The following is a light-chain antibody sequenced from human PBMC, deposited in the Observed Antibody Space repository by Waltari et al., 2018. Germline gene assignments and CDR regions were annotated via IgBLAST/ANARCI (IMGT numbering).Light chain of an antibody. CDR2: AAS. J-gene: IGKJ2*01. CDR1: QAISTY. V-gene: IGKV1-39*01. CDR3: QQSYSFLYT. Sequence: DIQMTQSPSSLSASIGDRVTITCRASQAISTYLSWFQQRPGEAPRLLIYAASILQPGVPLRFSGSGSGTDFTLTIINVQPEDFATYFCQQSYSFLYTFGQGTKLDI.